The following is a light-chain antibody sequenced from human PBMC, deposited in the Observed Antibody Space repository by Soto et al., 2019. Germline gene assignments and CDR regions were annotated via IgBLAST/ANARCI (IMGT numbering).Light chain of an antibody. CDR2: GAS. J-gene: IGKJ4*01. CDR1: EPVGSAY. CDR3: QQYSDSPLS. V-gene: IGKV3-20*01. Sequence: EIVLTQSPGTLSLSPGDTATLSCRASEPVGSAYLAWYRQKPGQAPRPLIYGASRRATGIPDRFSGSGSGTDFTLTISRLEPEDFAVYWCQQYSDSPLSFGGGTKVDI.